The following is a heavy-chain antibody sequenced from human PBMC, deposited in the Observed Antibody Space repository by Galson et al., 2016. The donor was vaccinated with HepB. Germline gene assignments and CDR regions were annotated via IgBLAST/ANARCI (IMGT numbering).Heavy chain of an antibody. V-gene: IGHV3-53*01. J-gene: IGHJ4*02. CDR1: GLTVSMNY. D-gene: IGHD2-8*01. Sequence: SLRLSCAASGLTVSMNYMAWVRQSPGKGLEWVSVIYAGGRTFYADSVKGRFTISRDNSKNTLYLQMNSLRVEDTALYYCARPMYGYYFDYWGQGALVTVSS. CDR2: IYAGGRT. CDR3: ARPMYGYYFDY.